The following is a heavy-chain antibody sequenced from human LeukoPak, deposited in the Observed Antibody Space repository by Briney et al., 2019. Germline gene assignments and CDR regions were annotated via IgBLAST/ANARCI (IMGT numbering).Heavy chain of an antibody. V-gene: IGHV1-2*02. CDR3: ARGGSGSYFSWLDP. J-gene: IGHJ5*02. CDR1: GYTFTGYY. CDR2: INPNSGGT. D-gene: IGHD3-10*01. Sequence: GASVKVSCKGAGYTFTGYYIHWVRQAPGQGLECMGWINPNSGGTNYAQKFQGRVTMTRDTSISTAYMELSRLRSDDTAVYYCARGGSGSYFSWLDPWGQGTLVTVS.